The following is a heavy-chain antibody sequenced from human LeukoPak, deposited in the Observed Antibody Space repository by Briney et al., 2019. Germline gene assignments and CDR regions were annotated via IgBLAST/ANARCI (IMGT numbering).Heavy chain of an antibody. CDR2: ISGSGGST. D-gene: IGHD3-10*01. CDR3: AKDRWYYGSGTPPNY. CDR1: GFTFSSYA. J-gene: IGHJ4*02. Sequence: PGGSLRLSCAASGFTFSSYAMSWVRQAPGKGLEWVSAISGSGGSTYYADSVKGRFTISRDNSKNTLYLQMNSLRAEDAAVYYCAKDRWYYGSGTPPNYWGQGTLVTVSS. V-gene: IGHV3-23*01.